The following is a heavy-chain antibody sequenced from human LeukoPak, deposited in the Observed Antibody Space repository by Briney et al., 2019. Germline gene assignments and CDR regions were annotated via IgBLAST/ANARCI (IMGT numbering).Heavy chain of an antibody. J-gene: IGHJ4*02. Sequence: PGGSLRLSCAASGFTFSSYSMNWVGQPPGQGLEWGSTISSSSSYIYYADPVTSRLTTSRDNSNNTPYPQMNSLKTEATAILYFTTNDPACSNINCYDSGVDFDYWGQGTLVTVTS. V-gene: IGHV3-21*03. D-gene: IGHD2-2*01. CDR1: GFTFSSYS. CDR3: TTNDPACSNINCYDSGVDFDY. CDR2: ISSSSSYI.